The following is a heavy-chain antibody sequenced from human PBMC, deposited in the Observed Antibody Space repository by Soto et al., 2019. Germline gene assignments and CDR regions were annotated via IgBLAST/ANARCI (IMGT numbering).Heavy chain of an antibody. V-gene: IGHV4-61*01. D-gene: IGHD2-21*01. Sequence: SETLSLTCSVSGGSVSSESYYWSWIRQTPGKGLEWIGNVENSGSTKYNPSLKSRVTISVDTSKNQFSLKLSSVTGADTAVYYCARERGDSHWIDTWGQGTLVTVSS. CDR2: VENSGST. CDR3: ARERGDSHWIDT. J-gene: IGHJ5*02. CDR1: GGSVSSESYY.